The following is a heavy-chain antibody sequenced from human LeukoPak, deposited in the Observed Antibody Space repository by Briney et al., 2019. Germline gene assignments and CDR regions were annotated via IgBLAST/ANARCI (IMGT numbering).Heavy chain of an antibody. Sequence: AEPLSLTCTVSGGSISSYYSSWIRQPAGRGLDWIGYIYYSGSTNYNPSLKSRVTISVDTSKNQFSLKLSSVTAADTAVYYCARVKREIQLWFFAFDIWGQGTMVTVSS. CDR3: ARVKREIQLWFFAFDI. J-gene: IGHJ3*02. D-gene: IGHD5-18*01. V-gene: IGHV4-59*01. CDR1: GGSISSYY. CDR2: IYYSGST.